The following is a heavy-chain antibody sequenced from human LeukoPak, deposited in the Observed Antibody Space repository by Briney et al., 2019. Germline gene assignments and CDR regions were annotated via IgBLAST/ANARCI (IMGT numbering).Heavy chain of an antibody. Sequence: PSETLSLTCSVSGDSISRGYYCGWIRQPPGKGLEWIGSVSHGGAAHDSMATFYNPSLKSRVTMSVDTSKNQFSLRLTSVTAADTAVYYCARVSLVRGAPDYYFDYWGQGTLVTVSS. CDR3: ARVSLVRGAPDYYFDY. V-gene: IGHV4-38-2*02. CDR2: VSHGGAAHDSMAT. CDR1: GDSISRGYY. J-gene: IGHJ4*02. D-gene: IGHD3-10*01.